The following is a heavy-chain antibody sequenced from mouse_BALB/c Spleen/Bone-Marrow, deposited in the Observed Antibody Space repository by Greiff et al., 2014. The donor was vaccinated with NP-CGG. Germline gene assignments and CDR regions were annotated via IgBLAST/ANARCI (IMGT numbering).Heavy chain of an antibody. D-gene: IGHD2-4*01. CDR2: IDPENGDT. CDR1: GFNIKDYY. V-gene: IGHV14-4*02. J-gene: IGHJ2*01. Sequence: VQLQQPGAELVRSGASVKLSCTASGFNIKDYYMHWVKQRPEQGLEWIGWIDPENGDTEYAPKFQGKATVTADTSSNTAYLQLSSLTSEDTAVYYCNARGDYDFDYFDYWGQGTTLTVSS. CDR3: NARGDYDFDYFDY.